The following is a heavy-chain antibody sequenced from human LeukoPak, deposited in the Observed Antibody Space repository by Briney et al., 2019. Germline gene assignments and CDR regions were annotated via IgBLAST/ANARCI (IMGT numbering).Heavy chain of an antibody. J-gene: IGHJ4*02. V-gene: IGHV3-30-3*01. Sequence: PGRSLRLSCAASGFTFSSYAMHWVRQAPGKGLEGVAVISYDGSNKYYEDSVKGRFTISRENSKNTLYLQMNSLRAEDTAVYYCILGYCSSTSCPLGYWGQGTLVTVSS. D-gene: IGHD2-2*01. CDR3: ILGYCSSTSCPLGY. CDR2: ISYDGSNK. CDR1: GFTFSSYA.